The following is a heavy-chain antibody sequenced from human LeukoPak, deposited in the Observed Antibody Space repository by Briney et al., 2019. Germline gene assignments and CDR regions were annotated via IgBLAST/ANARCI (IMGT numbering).Heavy chain of an antibody. Sequence: GGSLRLSCAVSGFTFSSYGMNWVHQAPGKGLEWVAFIRYDGSNKYYADSVKGRFTISRDNSKNTLYLQMNSLRAEDTAVYYCAKESVTTLAGYYYYMDVWGKGTTVTVSS. CDR3: AKESVTTLAGYYYYMDV. J-gene: IGHJ6*03. D-gene: IGHD4-11*01. CDR2: IRYDGSNK. CDR1: GFTFSSYG. V-gene: IGHV3-30*02.